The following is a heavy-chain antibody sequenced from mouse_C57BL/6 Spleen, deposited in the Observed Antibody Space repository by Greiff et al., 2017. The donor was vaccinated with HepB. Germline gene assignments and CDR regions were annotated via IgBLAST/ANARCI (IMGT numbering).Heavy chain of an antibody. J-gene: IGHJ4*01. Sequence: QVQLQQPGAELVMPGASVKLSCKASGYTFTSYWMHWVKQRPGQGLEWIGEIDPSDSYTNYNQKFKGKSTLTVDKSSSTAYMQLSSLTSEDSAVYCCESAQTGGAMDYWGQGTSLTVSS. CDR2: IDPSDSYT. V-gene: IGHV1-69*01. CDR3: ESAQTGGAMDY. CDR1: GYTFTSYW.